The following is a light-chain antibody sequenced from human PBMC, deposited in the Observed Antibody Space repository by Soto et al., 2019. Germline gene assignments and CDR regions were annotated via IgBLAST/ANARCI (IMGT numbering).Light chain of an antibody. CDR2: KAS. CDR3: QQYNSYPWT. V-gene: IGKV1-5*03. Sequence: DIQMTQSPSTLSASVGDRVTITCRASQSISSWLAWYQQKPGKAPKLLMYKASSLESGVPSRFSGSGSGTEFTLTISSLQPDDFAIYYCQQYNSYPWTCGQGTKVDIK. J-gene: IGKJ1*01. CDR1: QSISSW.